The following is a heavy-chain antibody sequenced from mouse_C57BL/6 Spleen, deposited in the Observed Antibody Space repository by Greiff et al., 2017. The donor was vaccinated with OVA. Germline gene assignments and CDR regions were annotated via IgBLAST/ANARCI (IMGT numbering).Heavy chain of an antibody. CDR3: ARSGMFAY. CDR2: INPSTGGT. D-gene: IGHD1-3*01. V-gene: IGHV1-42*01. CDR1: GYSFTGYY. J-gene: IGHJ3*01. Sequence: EVKLQESGPELVKPGASVKISCKASGYSFTGYYMNWVKQSPEKSLEWIGEINPSTGGTTYNQKFKAKATLTVDKSSSTAYMQLKSLTSEDSAVYYCARSGMFAYWGQGTLVTVSA.